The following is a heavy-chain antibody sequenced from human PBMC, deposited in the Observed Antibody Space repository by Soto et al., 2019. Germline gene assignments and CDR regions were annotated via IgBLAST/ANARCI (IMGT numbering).Heavy chain of an antibody. D-gene: IGHD1-1*01. Sequence: EVQLVESGGGLVQPGGSLRLSCAASGFTVSNNYMRWVRQAPGKGLEWVSHIYSGGATYYADSVKGRFTISRDNSKNTLYLQMTGLSAEDTAVNYCARDGTYDWVGGQGILVTVSS. CDR2: IYSGGAT. CDR3: ARDGTYDWV. J-gene: IGHJ4*02. CDR1: GFTVSNNY. V-gene: IGHV3-66*01.